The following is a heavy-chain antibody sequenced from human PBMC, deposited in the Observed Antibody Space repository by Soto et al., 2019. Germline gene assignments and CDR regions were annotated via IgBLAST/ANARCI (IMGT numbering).Heavy chain of an antibody. CDR1: GYTFTNYY. V-gene: IGHV1-2*02. D-gene: IGHD3-10*01. CDR3: ARGTGSSWFDP. Sequence: QVQLVQSGAEVKNPGASLKVSCKASGYTFTNYYMHWVRQAPGQGLEWMGWINPKSGGTNYAQSFQGRVTMTRDTSISTVYMELSRLTSDDTAVYYCARGTGSSWFDPWCQGTLVTVPS. J-gene: IGHJ5*02. CDR2: INPKSGGT.